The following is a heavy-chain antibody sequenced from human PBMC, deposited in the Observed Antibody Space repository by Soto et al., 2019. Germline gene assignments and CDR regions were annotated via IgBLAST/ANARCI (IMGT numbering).Heavy chain of an antibody. V-gene: IGHV4-30-2*01. J-gene: IGHJ5*02. CDR2: IYHSGST. D-gene: IGHD2-2*01. CDR1: GGSISSGGYS. Sequence: SETLSLTCAVSGGSISSGGYSWSWIRQPPGKGLEWIGYIYHSGSTYYNPSLKSRVTISVDRSKNQFSLKLSSVTAADTAVYYCARVPDRWGQGTLVTRLL. CDR3: ARVPDR.